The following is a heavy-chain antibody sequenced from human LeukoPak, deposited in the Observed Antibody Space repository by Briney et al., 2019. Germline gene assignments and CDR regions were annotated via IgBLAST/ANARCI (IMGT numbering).Heavy chain of an antibody. CDR3: ARWPVYNSGTYYGLFDY. D-gene: IGHD3-10*01. CDR2: IYYSGST. CDR1: GGSITSSNYY. V-gene: IGHV4-39*01. Sequence: PSETLSLTCTVSGGSITSSNYYWGWIRQPPGKGLEWIGSIYYSGSTYYNASLKSRVTISEDTSKNQFSLKLSSVTAADTAVYYCARWPVYNSGTYYGLFDYWGQGTLVTVSS. J-gene: IGHJ4*02.